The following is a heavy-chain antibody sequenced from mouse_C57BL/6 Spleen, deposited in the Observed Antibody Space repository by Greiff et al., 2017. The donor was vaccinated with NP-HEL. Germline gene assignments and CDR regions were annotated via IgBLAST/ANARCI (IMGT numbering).Heavy chain of an antibody. V-gene: IGHV3-6*01. CDR2: ISYDGSN. J-gene: IGHJ2*01. Sequence: EVQLVESGPGLVKPSQSLSLTCSVTGYSITSGYYWNWIRQFPGNKLEWMGYISYDGSNNYNPSLKNRIPITRDTSKNQFFLKLNSVTTEDTATYYCARGELLDYWGQGTTLTVSS. CDR1: GYSITSGYY. CDR3: ARGELLDY.